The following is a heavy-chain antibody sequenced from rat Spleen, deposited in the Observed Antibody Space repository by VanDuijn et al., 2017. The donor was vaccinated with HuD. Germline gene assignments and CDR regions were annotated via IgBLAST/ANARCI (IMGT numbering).Heavy chain of an antibody. CDR3: ARHGDYYSSYIYDPYWYFDF. CDR1: GFTFSDYY. CDR2: ISYDGSST. J-gene: IGHJ1*01. V-gene: IGHV5-7*01. D-gene: IGHD1-2*01. Sequence: EVHLVESGGGLVQPGRSLKLSCTASGFTFSDYYMAWVRQAPKKGLEWVASISYDGSSTYYRDSVKGRFTISRDNAKSTLYLQMDSLRSEDTATYYCARHGDYYSSYIYDPYWYFDFWGPGTMVTVSS.